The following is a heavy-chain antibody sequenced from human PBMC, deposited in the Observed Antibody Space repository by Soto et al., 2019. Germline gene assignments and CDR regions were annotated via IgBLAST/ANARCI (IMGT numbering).Heavy chain of an antibody. J-gene: IGHJ4*02. D-gene: IGHD3-3*01. CDR2: ISYDGSNK. CDR3: AKDKTVYDFWTPYSYYFHY. CDR1: GFTFSSYG. V-gene: IGHV3-30*18. Sequence: QVQLVESGGGVVQPGRSLRLSCAASGFTFSSYGMHWVRQAPGKGLEWVAVISYDGSNKYYADSVKGRFTISRDNSKNTLYLQMNSLRAEDTAVYYCAKDKTVYDFWTPYSYYFHYWGQGTLVTVSS.